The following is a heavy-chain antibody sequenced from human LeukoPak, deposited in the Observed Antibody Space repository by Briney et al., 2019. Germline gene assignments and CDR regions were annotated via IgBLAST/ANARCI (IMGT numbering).Heavy chain of an antibody. CDR2: ITDSGGDT. J-gene: IGHJ4*02. CDR3: ARDLRTPRRYFEY. D-gene: IGHD2-15*01. CDR1: GLTFSNSA. V-gene: IGHV3-23*01. Sequence: PGGSLRLSCVASGLTFSNSAMTWVRQAPGKGPEWVSIITDSGGDTFYAHSVKGRFTISRDTSINTLYLQMHSLRAKDTAVYYCARDLRTPRRYFEYWGQGTLVTVSS.